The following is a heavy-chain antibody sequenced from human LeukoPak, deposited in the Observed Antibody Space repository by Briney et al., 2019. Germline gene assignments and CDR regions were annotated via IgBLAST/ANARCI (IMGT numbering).Heavy chain of an antibody. J-gene: IGHJ4*02. CDR1: GFTFSSYW. CDR2: INSDGSST. D-gene: IGHD1-26*01. V-gene: IGHV3-74*01. Sequence: PGGSLRLSCAASGFTFSSYWMHWVRQAPGKGLVWVSRINSDGSSTSYADSVKGRFTISRDNAKNTLYLQMNSLRPEDTAVYYCAKGGEGGSHRYFEYWGQGTLVTVSS. CDR3: AKGGEGGSHRYFEY.